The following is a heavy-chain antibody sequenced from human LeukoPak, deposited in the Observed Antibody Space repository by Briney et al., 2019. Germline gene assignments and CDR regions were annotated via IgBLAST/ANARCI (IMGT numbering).Heavy chain of an antibody. J-gene: IGHJ4*02. CDR2: ISGSGGST. V-gene: IGHV3-23*01. D-gene: IGHD2-15*01. CDR1: GFTFSSYA. Sequence: GGSLRLSCAASGFTFSSYAMSWVRQAPGKGLEWVSAISGSGGSTYYADSVKGRFTISRDNSKNTLYLQMNSLRAEDTAVYYCARETISGGYTSLFDYWGQGTLVTVSS. CDR3: ARETISGGYTSLFDY.